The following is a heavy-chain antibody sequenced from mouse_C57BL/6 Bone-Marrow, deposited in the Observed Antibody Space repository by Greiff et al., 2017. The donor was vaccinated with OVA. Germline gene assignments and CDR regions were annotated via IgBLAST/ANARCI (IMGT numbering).Heavy chain of an antibody. CDR1: GYTFTSYW. D-gene: IGHD1-1*01. CDR2: IYPGSGST. V-gene: IGHV1-55*01. Sequence: QVQLQQPGAELVKPGASVKMSCKASGYTFTSYWITWVKQRPGQGLEWIGDIYPGSGSTNYNEKFKSKATLTVDKSSSTAYMQLSSLTSEDSAVYYCAGFILDYFDYWGQGTTLTVSS. J-gene: IGHJ2*01. CDR3: AGFILDYFDY.